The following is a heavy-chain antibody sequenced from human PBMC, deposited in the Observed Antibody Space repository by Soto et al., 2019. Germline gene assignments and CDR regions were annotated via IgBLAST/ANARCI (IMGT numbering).Heavy chain of an antibody. V-gene: IGHV1-2*04. CDR3: ARGPRVDYDSSGYYYFDY. Sequence: QGQLVQSEAEVKKPGASLKVSCKASGYTFTGYYMHWVRQAPGQGLEWMGWINPNSGVTNYAQKFQGWVTMTRDTSISTAYMELSRLRSDDTAVYYCARGPRVDYDSSGYYYFDYWGQGTLVTVSS. J-gene: IGHJ4*02. D-gene: IGHD3-22*01. CDR2: INPNSGVT. CDR1: GYTFTGYY.